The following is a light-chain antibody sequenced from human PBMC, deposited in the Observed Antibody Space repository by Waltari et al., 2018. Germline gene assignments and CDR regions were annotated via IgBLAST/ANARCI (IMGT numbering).Light chain of an antibody. CDR3: QQYDGSVVT. J-gene: IGKJ4*01. CDR1: QTITGSW. CDR2: GAS. Sequence: EIVLTQSPGTLSVSPGESVTVYCRASQTITGSWLTWYHQKPGQAPRLLIYGASNRAPGIPDRFSGSGSGTDFTLTISRLEPEDSAVYYCQQYDGSVVTFGGGTKVEIK. V-gene: IGKV3-20*01.